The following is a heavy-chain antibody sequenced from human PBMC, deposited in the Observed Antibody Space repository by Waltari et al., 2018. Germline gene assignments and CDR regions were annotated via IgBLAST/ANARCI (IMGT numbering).Heavy chain of an antibody. V-gene: IGHV4-34*01. CDR3: ARGLDYYYDSSGYYYPLFDY. CDR2: INHSGST. Sequence: QEQLQQWGAGLLKPSETLSLTCAVYGGSFSGYYWSWIRQPPGKGLEWIGEINHSGSTNYNPSLKSRVTISVDTSKNQFSLKLSSVTAADTAVYYCARGLDYYYDSSGYYYPLFDYWGQGTLVTVSS. J-gene: IGHJ4*02. CDR1: GGSFSGYY. D-gene: IGHD3-22*01.